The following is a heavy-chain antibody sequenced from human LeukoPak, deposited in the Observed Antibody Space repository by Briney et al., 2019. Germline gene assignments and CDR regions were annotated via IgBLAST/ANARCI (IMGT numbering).Heavy chain of an antibody. J-gene: IGHJ5*02. CDR2: IIPIFGTA. CDR3: ARDLGGPQYYYDSSGPNWFDP. V-gene: IGHV1-69*13. Sequence: ASVKVSCKASGHTFTSYAISWVRQAPGQGLEWMGGIIPIFGTANYAQKFQGRVTITADESTSTAYMELSSLRSEDTAVYYCARDLGGPQYYYDSSGPNWFDPWGQGTLVTVSS. CDR1: GHTFTSYA. D-gene: IGHD3-22*01.